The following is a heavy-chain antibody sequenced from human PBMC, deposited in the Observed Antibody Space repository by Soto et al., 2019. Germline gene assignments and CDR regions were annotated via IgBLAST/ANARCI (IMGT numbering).Heavy chain of an antibody. V-gene: IGHV3-23*01. CDR1: GFTFSSYA. CDR2: ISGSGGST. D-gene: IGHD2-8*01. J-gene: IGHJ6*03. Sequence: GGSLRLSCAASGFTFSSYAMSWVRQAPGKGLEWVSAISGSGGSTYYADSVKGRFTISRDNSKNTLYLQMNSLRAEDTAVYYCAKSGRISGYCTNGVCSEDYYYYMDVWGKGTTVTVSS. CDR3: AKSGRISGYCTNGVCSEDYYYYMDV.